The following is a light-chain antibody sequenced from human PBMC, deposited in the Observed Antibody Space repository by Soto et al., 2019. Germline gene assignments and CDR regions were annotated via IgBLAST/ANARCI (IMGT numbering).Light chain of an antibody. Sequence: EIVLTQSPGTLSLSPGERATLSCRASQSVSDMYLAWYQQKPGQAPRLLIYASNRATGIPDRFSGSGSGTDFTLTISRLEPDDVAVYYCQHYGTAALFGPGTKVEIK. CDR3: QHYGTAAL. J-gene: IGKJ3*01. CDR1: QSVSDMY. V-gene: IGKV3-20*01. CDR2: AS.